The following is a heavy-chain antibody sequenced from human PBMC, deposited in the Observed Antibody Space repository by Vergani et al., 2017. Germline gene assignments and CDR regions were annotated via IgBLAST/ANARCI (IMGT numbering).Heavy chain of an antibody. J-gene: IGHJ4*02. CDR2: ISYDGSNK. CDR1: GFTFSSYA. CDR3: AGRLSGAPFDY. V-gene: IGHV3-30-3*01. D-gene: IGHD3-10*01. Sequence: QVQLVESGGGVVQHGRSLRLSCAASGFTFSSYAMHWVRQAQGKGLEWVAVISYDGSNKYYADSVKGRFTISRDNSKNTLYLQMNSLRAEDTAVYYCAGRLSGAPFDYWGQGTLVTVSS.